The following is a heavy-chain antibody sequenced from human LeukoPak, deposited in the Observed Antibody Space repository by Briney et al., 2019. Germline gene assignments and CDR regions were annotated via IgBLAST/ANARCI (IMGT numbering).Heavy chain of an antibody. V-gene: IGHV4-59*01. CDR2: IYYSGTT. Sequence: PSETLSLTCTVSGGSISSYYWSWIRQPPGKGLEWIGYIYYSGTTDYNPSLKSRFTISVDTSNNQFSLKVSSVTAADTAVYYSARSSGAYRSFDYWGQGTLVPVSS. CDR1: GGSISSYY. CDR3: ARSSGAYRSFDY. J-gene: IGHJ4*02. D-gene: IGHD1-26*01.